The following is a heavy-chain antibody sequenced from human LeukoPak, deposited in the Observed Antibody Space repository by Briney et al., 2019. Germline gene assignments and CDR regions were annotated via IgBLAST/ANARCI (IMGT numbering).Heavy chain of an antibody. CDR1: GFTFSRFW. V-gene: IGHV3-7*01. D-gene: IGHD4-11*01. CDR2: IKQGGSEI. Sequence: GGSLRLACSASGFTFSRFWMSWVRQAPGKGLEYVALIKQGGSEIYHMDSVKGRFTISRDDATNSLYLQMNSLRVEDTALYYCSRDRASESDSEGDYWGQGTLVTVSS. J-gene: IGHJ4*02. CDR3: SRDRASESDSEGDY.